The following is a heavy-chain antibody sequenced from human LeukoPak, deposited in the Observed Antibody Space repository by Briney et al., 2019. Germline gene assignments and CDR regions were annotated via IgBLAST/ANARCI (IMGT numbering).Heavy chain of an antibody. V-gene: IGHV4-59*08. CDR1: GGSIRSYY. CDR2: IYYSGST. CDR3: ARQTGRGYYFDY. Sequence: SETLSLTCTVSGGSIRSYYWSWLRRPPGKGLEWIGYIYYSGSTNYNPSLKSRVTISVDTSKNHFSLKLTSVTAADTALYYCARQTGRGYYFDYWGQGTLVSVSS. J-gene: IGHJ4*02. D-gene: IGHD3-9*01.